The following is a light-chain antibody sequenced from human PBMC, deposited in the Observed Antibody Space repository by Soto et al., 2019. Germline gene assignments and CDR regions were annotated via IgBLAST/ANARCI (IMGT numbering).Light chain of an antibody. CDR3: SSYTSSSTLDV. V-gene: IGLV2-14*01. CDR2: EVS. Sequence: QSALTQPASVSGSPGQSITISCTGTSSDAGGYNYVSWYQQHPGKAPKLMFYEVSNRPSGVSNRFSGSKSGNTASLTISGLQAEDEADYYCSSYTSSSTLDVFGTGTKLTVL. J-gene: IGLJ1*01. CDR1: SSDAGGYNY.